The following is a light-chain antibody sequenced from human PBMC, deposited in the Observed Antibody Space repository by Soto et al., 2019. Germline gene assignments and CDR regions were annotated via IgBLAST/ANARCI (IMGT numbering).Light chain of an antibody. CDR3: QQSYSLPVWT. J-gene: IGKJ1*01. CDR1: QSIDNY. CDR2: AAT. Sequence: DIQMTQSPASLSSSDGDRVTITCRAGQSIDNYLNWYQQKPGKAPKLLISAATNLADGVPSRFGGSGSGTDFTLSVSSLQPEDFATYYCQQSYSLPVWTFGQGTKVDI. V-gene: IGKV1-39*01.